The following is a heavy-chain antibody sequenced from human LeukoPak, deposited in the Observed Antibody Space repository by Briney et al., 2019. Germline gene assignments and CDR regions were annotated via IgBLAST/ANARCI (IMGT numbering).Heavy chain of an antibody. CDR2: INHSGST. D-gene: IGHD2-2*01. Sequence: SESLSLTCAVYGGSFSGYYWSWIRQPPGKGLVWIGEINHSGSTNYNPSLKSRVTISVDTSKNQFSLKLSSVTAADTAVYYCARGVYCSSTSCYALSPYYYYYYGMDVWGQGTTVTVSS. V-gene: IGHV4-34*01. J-gene: IGHJ6*02. CDR3: ARGVYCSSTSCYALSPYYYYYYGMDV. CDR1: GGSFSGYY.